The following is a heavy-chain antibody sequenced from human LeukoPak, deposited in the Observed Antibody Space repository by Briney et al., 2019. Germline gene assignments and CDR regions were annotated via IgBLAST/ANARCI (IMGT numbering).Heavy chain of an antibody. CDR2: FDPKDGER. CDR1: GYTFTELA. Sequence: ASVKVSCKVSGYTFTELAMHWVRQAPGKGLEWMGSFDPKDGERIYAQKLQGRLIMTEDTSTDTAYLELSSLRSDDTAVYYCAPRNVYKGYFDNWGQGTLVTVSS. J-gene: IGHJ4*02. V-gene: IGHV1-24*01. CDR3: APRNVYKGYFDN. D-gene: IGHD5-24*01.